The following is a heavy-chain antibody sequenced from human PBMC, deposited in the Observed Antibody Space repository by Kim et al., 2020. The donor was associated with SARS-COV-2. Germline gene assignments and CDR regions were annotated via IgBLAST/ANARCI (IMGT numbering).Heavy chain of an antibody. J-gene: IGHJ6*02. CDR2: ISFDGTNK. CDR1: GFTFSSYG. Sequence: GGSLRLSCAASGFTFSSYGMHWVRQAPGKGPEWVAVISFDGTNKYYADSVKGRFTISRDNSKNTLYLQMNSLRAEDTAVYYCAKGKVATTDYYYYYGIGVWGPGGMVTVSS. D-gene: IGHD5-12*01. CDR3: AKGKVATTDYYYYYGIGV. V-gene: IGHV3-30*18.